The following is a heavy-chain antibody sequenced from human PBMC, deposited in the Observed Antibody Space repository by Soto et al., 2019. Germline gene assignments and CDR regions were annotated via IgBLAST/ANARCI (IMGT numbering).Heavy chain of an antibody. D-gene: IGHD3-22*01. CDR3: ASYYDSSGYYYFDY. Sequence: ASVKVSCKASGGTFSSYAISWVRQAPGQGLEWMGGIIPIFGTANYAQKFQGRVTITADESTSTAYMGLSSLRSEDTAVYYCASYYDSSGYYYFDYWGQGTLVTVSS. J-gene: IGHJ4*02. V-gene: IGHV1-69*13. CDR1: GGTFSSYA. CDR2: IIPIFGTA.